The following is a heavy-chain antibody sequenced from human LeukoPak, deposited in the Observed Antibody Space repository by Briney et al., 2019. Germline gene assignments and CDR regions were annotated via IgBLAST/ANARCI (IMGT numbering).Heavy chain of an antibody. CDR3: ARDEYCTNGVCSPGGYYYYYGMDV. D-gene: IGHD2-8*01. CDR1: GYTFTSYY. Sequence: ALVKVSCKASGYTFTSYYMHWVRQAPGQGLEWMGIINPSGGSTSYAQKFQGRVTMTRDTSTSTVYMELSSLRSEDTAVYYCARDEYCTNGVCSPGGYYYYYGMDVWGQGTTVTVSS. J-gene: IGHJ6*02. V-gene: IGHV1-46*01. CDR2: INPSGGST.